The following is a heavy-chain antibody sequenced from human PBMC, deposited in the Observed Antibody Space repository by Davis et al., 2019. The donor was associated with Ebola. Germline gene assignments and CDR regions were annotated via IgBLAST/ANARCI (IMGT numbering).Heavy chain of an antibody. D-gene: IGHD4-17*01. CDR3: ARLNRLRGYYYGMDV. Sequence: SETLSLTCTVSGGSISSGDYYWSWIRQPPGKGLEWIEYIYYSGSTYYNPSLKSRVTISVDTSKNQFSLKLSSVTAADTAVYYCARLNRLRGYYYGMDVWGQGTTVTVSS. J-gene: IGHJ6*02. V-gene: IGHV4-30-4*01. CDR2: IYYSGST. CDR1: GGSISSGDYY.